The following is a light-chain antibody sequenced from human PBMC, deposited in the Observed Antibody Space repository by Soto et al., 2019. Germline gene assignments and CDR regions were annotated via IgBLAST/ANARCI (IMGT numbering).Light chain of an antibody. CDR3: QQYGTSPIT. Sequence: EIVLTQSPSTLSLSPGERATLSCRASQSVASSHLAWYRQKPGQTPRLLIYGASTRATGTPARFSGSGSGTEFTLTISSLQSEDFAVYYCQQYGTSPITFGQGTRLEIK. J-gene: IGKJ5*01. V-gene: IGKV3-20*01. CDR2: GAS. CDR1: QSVASSH.